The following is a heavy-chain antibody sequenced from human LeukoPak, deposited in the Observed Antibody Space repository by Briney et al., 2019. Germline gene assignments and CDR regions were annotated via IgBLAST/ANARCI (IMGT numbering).Heavy chain of an antibody. Sequence: GGSLRLSCAASGFTFSNYWMQWVRQAPGKGLVWVSRINSDGSITTYADSVKGRFTVSRVNAKNTLFLQTNSLRDEDTAVYYCARGGYCSGGSCYRGFDSWGQGTLVTVSS. V-gene: IGHV3-74*03. D-gene: IGHD2-15*01. CDR2: INSDGSIT. J-gene: IGHJ4*02. CDR1: GFTFSNYW. CDR3: ARGGYCSGGSCYRGFDS.